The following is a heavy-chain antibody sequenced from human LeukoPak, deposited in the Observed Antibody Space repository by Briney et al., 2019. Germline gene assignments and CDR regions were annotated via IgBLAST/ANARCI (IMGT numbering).Heavy chain of an antibody. V-gene: IGHV3-48*03. D-gene: IGHD4-17*01. J-gene: IGHJ4*02. CDR2: ISSSGSTI. CDR1: GFTFSSYE. Sequence: GGSLRLSCAASGFTFSSYEMNWVRQAPGKGLEWVSYISSSGSTIYYADSVKGRFTISRDNAKKSLYLQMNSLRAEDTAVYYCARDRLHYGEYEKTFDYWGQGTLVSVSS. CDR3: ARDRLHYGEYEKTFDY.